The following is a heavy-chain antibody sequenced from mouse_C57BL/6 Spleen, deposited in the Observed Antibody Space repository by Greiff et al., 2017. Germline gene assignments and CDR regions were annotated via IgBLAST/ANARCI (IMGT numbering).Heavy chain of an antibody. CDR3: ARSPGGAMDY. Sequence: QVQLKESGAELVRPGTSVKVSCKASGYAFTNYLIEWVKQRPGQGLEWIGVINPGSGGTNYNEKFKGKATLTADKSSSTAYMQLSSLTSEDSAVYFCARSPGGAMDYWGQGTSVTVSS. J-gene: IGHJ4*01. CDR1: GYAFTNYL. CDR2: INPGSGGT. V-gene: IGHV1-54*01.